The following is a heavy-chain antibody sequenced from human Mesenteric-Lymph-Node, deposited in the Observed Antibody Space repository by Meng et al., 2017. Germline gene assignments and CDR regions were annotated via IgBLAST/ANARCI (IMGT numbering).Heavy chain of an antibody. CDR3: ARGYLWFGN. CDR1: GGSFSGYY. D-gene: IGHD3-10*01. Sequence: QVQLQQWGAGLLKPSETLALPCAVYGGSFSGYYWSWIRQPPGKGLDWIGEINHSGSTNYNPSLKSRVTISVDTSKNQFSLKLSSVTAADTAVYYCARGYLWFGNWGQGTLVTVS. CDR2: INHSGST. V-gene: IGHV4-34*01. J-gene: IGHJ4*02.